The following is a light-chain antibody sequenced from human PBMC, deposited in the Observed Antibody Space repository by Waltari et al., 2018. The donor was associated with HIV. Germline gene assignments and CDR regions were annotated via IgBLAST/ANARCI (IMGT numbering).Light chain of an antibody. J-gene: IGLJ2*01. CDR1: SSDAGSYNL. CDR2: EAT. Sequence: QPTLPLPAPASESPAQSLTLSCTGTSSDAGSYNLVTRYQQHAGTSPLLMIDEATKRPSGGANHCSSAKSGNTASLTITGIQAEDDADYYCCSYAGGNTLVFGGGTKLTVL. V-gene: IGLV2-23*01. CDR3: CSYAGGNTLV.